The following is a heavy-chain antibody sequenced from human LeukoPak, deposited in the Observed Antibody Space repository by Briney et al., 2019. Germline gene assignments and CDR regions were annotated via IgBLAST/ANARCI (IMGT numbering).Heavy chain of an antibody. CDR1: GFTFSNYG. V-gene: IGHV3-33*01. J-gene: IGHJ4*02. D-gene: IGHD4-23*01. Sequence: PGRSLRLSCAASGFTFSNYGTHWVRQAPGKGLEWVAVIWYDGSNKFYADSVTGRFTISRDNSKNTLYLQMNSLRAEDTAVYYCARDSGGNTDYWGQGTLVTVSS. CDR2: IWYDGSNK. CDR3: ARDSGGNTDY.